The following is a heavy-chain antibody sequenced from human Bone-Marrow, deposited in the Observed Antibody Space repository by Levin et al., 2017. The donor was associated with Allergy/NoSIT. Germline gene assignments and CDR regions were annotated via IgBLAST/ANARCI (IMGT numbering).Heavy chain of an antibody. CDR2: IYYTERS. Sequence: PSETLSLTCAVSGGSIYNSPYFWAWIRQPPGKGLEWIGSIYYTERSFYNPSLTSRVTISVDTSTNQFSLQLTSVTAADTAVYYCARVSYYGQGNYYDYNFDSWGQGTLGTVSS. CDR1: GGSIYNSPYF. CDR3: ARVSYYGQGNYYDYNFDS. D-gene: IGHD3-10*01. J-gene: IGHJ4*02. V-gene: IGHV4-39*07.